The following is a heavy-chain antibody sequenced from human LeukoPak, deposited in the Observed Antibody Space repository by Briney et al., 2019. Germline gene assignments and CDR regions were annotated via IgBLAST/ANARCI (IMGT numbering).Heavy chain of an antibody. CDR2: IIPILGIA. J-gene: IGHJ4*02. D-gene: IGHD6-13*01. Sequence: ASVKVSCKASGYTFTGYYMHWVRQAPGQGLEWMGRIIPILGIANYAQKFQGRVTITADKSTSTAYMELSSLRSEDTAVYYCARGPPGQQLPIDYWGQGTLVTVSS. CDR1: GYTFTGYY. V-gene: IGHV1-69*02. CDR3: ARGPPGQQLPIDY.